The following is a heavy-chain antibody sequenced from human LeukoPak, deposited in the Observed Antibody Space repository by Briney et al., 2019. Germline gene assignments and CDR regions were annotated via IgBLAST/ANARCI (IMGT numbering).Heavy chain of an antibody. Sequence: GRSLRLSCAASGFTFSSYAMHWVRQAPGKGLEWVAVISYDGSNKYYADSVKGRFTISRDNSKNTLYLQMNSLRAEDTAVYYCAREAEMATMVFDYWGQGTLVTVSS. D-gene: IGHD5-24*01. CDR2: ISYDGSNK. CDR3: AREAEMATMVFDY. CDR1: GFTFSSYA. J-gene: IGHJ4*02. V-gene: IGHV3-30-3*01.